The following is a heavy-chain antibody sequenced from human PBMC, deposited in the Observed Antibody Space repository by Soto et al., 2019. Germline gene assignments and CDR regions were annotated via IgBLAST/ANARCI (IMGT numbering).Heavy chain of an antibody. CDR2: ISGSGATA. CDR3: AKAHCGSASCSGVDP. D-gene: IGHD2-2*01. Sequence: EVQLLESGGGLVQPGGSLRLSCGASGFTFSSNDMAWVRQAPGKGLAWVSAISGSGATAFYADSVKGRLTISRDNSRNTLYLQMNSLTGEDTAMYYCAKAHCGSASCSGVDPWGQGALVIVSS. V-gene: IGHV3-23*01. J-gene: IGHJ5*02. CDR1: GFTFSSND.